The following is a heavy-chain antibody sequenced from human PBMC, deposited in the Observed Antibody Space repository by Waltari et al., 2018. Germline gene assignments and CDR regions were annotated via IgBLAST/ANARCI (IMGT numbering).Heavy chain of an antibody. J-gene: IGHJ4*02. CDR3: ARVGGNRYYYDGRGFVYYFDY. CDR1: GYTFTTYG. CDR2: ISVDNGHT. V-gene: IGHV1-18*01. Sequence: QVQLIQSGAEVTKPGASVKVSCKASGYTFTTYGITWVRQAPGQGLEWMGWISVDNGHTSYAQKLQDRVTMTTDTSTSTAYMELRSPTSDDTAVYYCARVGGNRYYYDGRGFVYYFDYWGQGTLVTVSS. D-gene: IGHD3-22*01.